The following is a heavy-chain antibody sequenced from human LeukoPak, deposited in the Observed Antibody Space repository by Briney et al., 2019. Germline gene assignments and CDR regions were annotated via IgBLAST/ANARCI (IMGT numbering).Heavy chain of an antibody. CDR2: IYSGGST. D-gene: IGHD3-3*01. Sequence: PGGSLRLSCAASGFNVSSNYMTWVRQAPGKGLAWVSVIYSGGSTYYGDSVQGRFTISRDNSQNTLYLQMNSLRAEDTAVYYCARGLYSDMSGSFDYWGQGTLVTVSS. J-gene: IGHJ4*02. CDR1: GFNVSSNY. V-gene: IGHV3-53*01. CDR3: ARGLYSDMSGSFDY.